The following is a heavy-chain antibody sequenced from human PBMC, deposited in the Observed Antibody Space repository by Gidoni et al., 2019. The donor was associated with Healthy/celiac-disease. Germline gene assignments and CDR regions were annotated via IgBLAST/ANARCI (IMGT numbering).Heavy chain of an antibody. CDR2: IYYSGST. V-gene: IGHV4-39*01. CDR3: ARHGIDRRYFDWLVGNWFDP. CDR1: GGSISSSSYY. D-gene: IGHD3-9*01. J-gene: IGHJ5*02. Sequence: QLQLQESGPGLVKPSETLSLTCTVSGGSISSSSYYWGWIRQPPGKGLEWIGSIYYSGSTYYNPSLKSRVTISVDTSKNQFSLKLSSVTAADTAVYYCARHGIDRRYFDWLVGNWFDPWGQGTLVTVSS.